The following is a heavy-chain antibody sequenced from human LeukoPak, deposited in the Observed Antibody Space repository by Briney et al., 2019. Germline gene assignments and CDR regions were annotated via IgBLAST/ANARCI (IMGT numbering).Heavy chain of an antibody. Sequence: GGSLRLSCAASGFTVSSNYMSWVRQAPGKGLEWVSVIYSGGSTYYADSVKGRFTISRDNSKNTLYLQMNSLRAEDTAVYYCARAPGSFHVMDVWGQGTTVTVSS. D-gene: IGHD1-26*01. CDR2: IYSGGST. CDR3: ARAPGSFHVMDV. J-gene: IGHJ6*02. V-gene: IGHV3-53*01. CDR1: GFTVSSNY.